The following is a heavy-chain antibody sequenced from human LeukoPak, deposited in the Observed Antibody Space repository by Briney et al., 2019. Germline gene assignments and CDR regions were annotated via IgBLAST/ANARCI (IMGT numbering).Heavy chain of an antibody. V-gene: IGHV1-18*01. J-gene: IGHJ4*02. CDR3: ARGHSLLWFGELLD. CDR1: GYTFTSYG. CDR2: ISAYNGNT. Sequence: ASVKVSCKASGYTFTSYGISWVRQAPGQGLEWMGWISAYNGNTNYAQKLQGRVTMTTDTSTSTAYMELRSLRSDDTAVYFCARGHSLLWFGELLDWGQGTLVTVSS. D-gene: IGHD3-10*01.